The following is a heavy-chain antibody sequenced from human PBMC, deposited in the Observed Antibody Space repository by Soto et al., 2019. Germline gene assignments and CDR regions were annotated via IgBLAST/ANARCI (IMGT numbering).Heavy chain of an antibody. D-gene: IGHD3-9*01. J-gene: IGHJ4*02. CDR2: ISGSGGST. V-gene: IGHV3-23*01. CDR1: GFTFSSYA. Sequence: GGSLRLSCAASGFTFSSYAMSWVRQAPGKGLEWVSAISGSGGSTYYADSVKGRFTISRDNSKNTLYLQMNSLRAEDTAVYYCAKDGRVYDILTGHDYWGQGTLVTVSS. CDR3: AKDGRVYDILTGHDY.